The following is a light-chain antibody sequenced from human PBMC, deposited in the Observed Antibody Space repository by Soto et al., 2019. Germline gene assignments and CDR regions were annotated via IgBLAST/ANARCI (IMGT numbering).Light chain of an antibody. V-gene: IGLV2-11*01. Sequence: QSALTQPRSVSGSPGQSVTISCTGTRSDVGGYNYVSWYQQHPGKAPKLMIYDVSKRPSGVPDRFSGSKSGNTASLTISGLQAEDEADYYCCSYAGSYTFVFGTGTQLTVL. J-gene: IGLJ1*01. CDR1: RSDVGGYNY. CDR2: DVS. CDR3: CSYAGSYTFV.